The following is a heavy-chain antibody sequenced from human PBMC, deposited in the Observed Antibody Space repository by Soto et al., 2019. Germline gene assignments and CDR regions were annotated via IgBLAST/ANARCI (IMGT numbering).Heavy chain of an antibody. Sequence: PGGSLRLSCAASGFTFSTCAMNWVRQAPGKGLEWVSTISGSGGSADYADSVRGRFTISKDNAKNTLYLQMNSLKTEDTALYYCAKDGYSHYWGQGTLVPVSS. CDR3: AKDGYSHY. CDR1: GFTFSTCA. J-gene: IGHJ4*02. D-gene: IGHD2-2*03. CDR2: ISGSGGSA. V-gene: IGHV3-23*01.